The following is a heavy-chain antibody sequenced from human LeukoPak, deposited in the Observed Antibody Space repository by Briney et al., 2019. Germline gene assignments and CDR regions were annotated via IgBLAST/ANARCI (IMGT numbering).Heavy chain of an antibody. CDR1: GASISSGTYY. CDR2: ISYTGST. CDR3: ARGARYHWFGP. V-gene: IGHV4-31*03. D-gene: IGHD1-1*01. J-gene: IGHJ5*02. Sequence: SQTLSLTCTVSGASISSGTYYWTWIRQHPGKGLEWLGYISYTGSTYSNPSLKSRVTISVDTSKNQFSLKLSSVTAADTAVYYCARGARYHWFGPWGQGTLVTVSS.